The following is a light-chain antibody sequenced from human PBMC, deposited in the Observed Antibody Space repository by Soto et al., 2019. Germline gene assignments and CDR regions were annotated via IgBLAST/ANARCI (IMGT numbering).Light chain of an antibody. CDR3: QQYHNWPIT. Sequence: EIGMSYSPATLSVSPGRRATLSCRASQSVSSNLAWHQQKPGQAPRILMYDASTRATGIPARFSGSGSGTEFTLTISSLQSEDFAVYYCQQYHNWPITFGQGTRLEIK. CDR1: QSVSSN. V-gene: IGKV3-15*01. J-gene: IGKJ5*01. CDR2: DAS.